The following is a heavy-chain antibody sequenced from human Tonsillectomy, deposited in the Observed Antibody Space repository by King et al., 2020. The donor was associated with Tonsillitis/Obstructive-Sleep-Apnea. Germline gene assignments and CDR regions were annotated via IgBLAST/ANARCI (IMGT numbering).Heavy chain of an antibody. Sequence: VQLVESGGGLVQPGGSLRLSCAASGFTFSSYWMSWVRQAPGKGLEWVANIKQDGSEKYYVDSVKGRFTISRDNAKNSLYLQMNSLRAEDTAVYYCARDYWWWNSFAFDIWGQGTMVTVSS. D-gene: IGHD2-8*02. V-gene: IGHV3-7*01. CDR1: GFTFSSYW. J-gene: IGHJ3*02. CDR2: IKQDGSEK. CDR3: ARDYWWWNSFAFDI.